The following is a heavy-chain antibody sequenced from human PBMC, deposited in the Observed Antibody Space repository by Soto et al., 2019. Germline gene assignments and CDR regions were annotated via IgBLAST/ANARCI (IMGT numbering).Heavy chain of an antibody. V-gene: IGHV4-39*01. CDR2: IYYSGST. D-gene: IGHD6-19*01. J-gene: IGHJ3*02. CDR3: AGAVWLVETDAFDI. CDR1: GGSISSSSYY. Sequence: QLQLQESGPGLVKPSETLSLTCTVSGGSISSSSYYWGWIRQPPGKGLEWIGSIYYSGSTYYNPSLKSRVTISVDTSKNQFSLKLSSVTAADTAVYYCAGAVWLVETDAFDIWGQGTMVTVSS.